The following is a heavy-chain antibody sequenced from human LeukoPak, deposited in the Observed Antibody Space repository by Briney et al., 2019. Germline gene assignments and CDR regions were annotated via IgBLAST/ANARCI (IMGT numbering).Heavy chain of an antibody. V-gene: IGHV3-20*04. CDR1: GFTFDDYG. J-gene: IGHJ4*02. Sequence: GGSLRLSCAASGFTFDDYGMSWVRQAPGKGLEWVSGINWNGGSTGYADSVKGRFTISRDNAKNSLYLQMNSLRAEDTALYYCAREPHPSMDPRGALEYWGQGALVTVSS. CDR2: INWNGGST. CDR3: AREPHPSMDPRGALEY. D-gene: IGHD2-2*01.